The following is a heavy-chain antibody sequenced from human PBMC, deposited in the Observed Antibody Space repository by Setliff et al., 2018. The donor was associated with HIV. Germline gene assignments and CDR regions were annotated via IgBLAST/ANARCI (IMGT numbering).Heavy chain of an antibody. CDR2: IHTSGST. CDR3: ARVGYHGSGRYSFDY. V-gene: IGHV4-61*09. Sequence: SETLSLTCTVSGGSIGSSDYYWSWIRQPAGKGLEWIGHIHTSGSTKYNPSLKSRVTISADTSKNQFSLNLSSVTAAETAVYYCARVGYHGSGRYSFDYWGQGTLVTVS. D-gene: IGHD3-10*01. CDR1: GGSIGSSDYY. J-gene: IGHJ4*02.